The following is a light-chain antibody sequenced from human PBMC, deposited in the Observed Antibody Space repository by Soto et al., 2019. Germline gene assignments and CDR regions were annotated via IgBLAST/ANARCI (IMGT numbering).Light chain of an antibody. J-gene: IGLJ2*01. V-gene: IGLV2-14*01. CDR3: SSYTSTRVRV. CDR2: DVS. Sequence: QSALTQPASVSASPGQSITISCTGTSSDIGGYNSVSWYQQHPGRAPQLMIYDVSYRPSGISSRFSGSKSGNTASLTISGLQAEYEADYYCSSYTSTRVRVFGGGTKLTVL. CDR1: SSDIGGYNS.